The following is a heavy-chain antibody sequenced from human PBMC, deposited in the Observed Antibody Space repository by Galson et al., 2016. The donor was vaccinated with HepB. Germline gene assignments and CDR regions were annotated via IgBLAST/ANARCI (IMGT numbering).Heavy chain of an antibody. CDR2: INSDGSST. J-gene: IGHJ4*02. Sequence: RLSCAASGFTFSSYWMHWVRQAPGKGLVWVSRINSDGSSTSYADSVKGRFTISRDNAKNTLYLQMNSLRAEDTAVYYCRPGIAAASKGYWGQGTLVTVSS. D-gene: IGHD6-13*01. CDR1: GFTFSSYW. CDR3: RPGIAAASKGY. V-gene: IGHV3-74*01.